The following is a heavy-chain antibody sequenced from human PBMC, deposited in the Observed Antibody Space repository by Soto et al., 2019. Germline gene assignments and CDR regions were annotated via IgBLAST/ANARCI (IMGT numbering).Heavy chain of an antibody. D-gene: IGHD5-18*01. CDR2: IYYSGST. CDR3: ARGDLGTAMVSDYGMDV. J-gene: IGHJ6*02. CDR1: GGSISSGGYY. V-gene: IGHV4-31*03. Sequence: QVQLQESGPGLVKPSQTLSLTCTVSGGSISSGGYYWSWIRQHPGKGLEWIGYIYYSGSTYYNPSLKSRVTISVDTSKNQFSLKLSSVTAADTAVYYCARGDLGTAMVSDYGMDVWGQGTTVTVSS.